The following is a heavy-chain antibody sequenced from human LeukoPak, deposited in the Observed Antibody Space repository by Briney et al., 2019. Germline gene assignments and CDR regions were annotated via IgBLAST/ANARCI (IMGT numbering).Heavy chain of an antibody. V-gene: IGHV4-59*08. J-gene: IGHJ4*02. Sequence: SETLSLTCTVSGGSISTYYWSWIRQPPGKGLEWIGHIYNSGSTNYSPSLKSRVTISVDTSKNQFSLKLSSVTAADTAVYYCARQVVPGYFDFWGQGTLVTVSS. D-gene: IGHD3-22*01. CDR1: GGSISTYY. CDR2: IYNSGST. CDR3: ARQVVPGYFDF.